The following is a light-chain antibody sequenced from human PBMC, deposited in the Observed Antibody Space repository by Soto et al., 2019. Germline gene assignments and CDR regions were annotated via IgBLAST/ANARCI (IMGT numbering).Light chain of an antibody. CDR3: QQYGRWT. Sequence: EIVLTQSPGTLSVSPGERATLSCRASQTISSNNLAWYQQKPGQAPSLLIYGTSSRATGIPDRFSGSGSGTDFTLTLSRLEPVDYAIYSCQQYGRWTFGQGTKVEI. J-gene: IGKJ1*01. CDR2: GTS. V-gene: IGKV3-20*01. CDR1: QTISSNN.